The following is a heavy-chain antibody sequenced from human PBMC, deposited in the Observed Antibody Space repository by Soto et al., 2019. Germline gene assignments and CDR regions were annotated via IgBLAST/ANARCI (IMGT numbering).Heavy chain of an antibody. J-gene: IGHJ5*02. CDR1: GFTFSSYS. V-gene: IGHV3-21*01. CDR2: ISSSSSYI. Sequence: LRLSCAASGFTFSSYSMNWVRQAPGKGLEWVSSISSSSSYIYYADSVKGRFTISRDNAKNSLYLQMNSLRAEDTAVYYCARDRRIVVVPAARGGFDPWGQGTLVTVSS. CDR3: ARDRRIVVVPAARGGFDP. D-gene: IGHD2-2*01.